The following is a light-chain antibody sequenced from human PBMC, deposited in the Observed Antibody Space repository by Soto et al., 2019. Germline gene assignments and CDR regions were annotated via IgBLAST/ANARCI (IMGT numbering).Light chain of an antibody. J-gene: IGLJ2*01. CDR3: QSYDSSLSGYVG. CDR2: SNN. CDR1: SSNIGAGYD. Sequence: QSVLTQPPSVSGAPGQRVTISCTGSSSNIGAGYDVHWYQQLPGTAPKLLIFSNNNRPSGVPDRFSGSKSGTSASLAITGLQAEDEADYYCQSYDSSLSGYVGFGGGTKLTVL. V-gene: IGLV1-40*01.